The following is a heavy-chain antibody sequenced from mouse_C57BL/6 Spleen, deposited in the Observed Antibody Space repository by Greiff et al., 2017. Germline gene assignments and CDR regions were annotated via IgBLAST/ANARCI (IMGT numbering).Heavy chain of an antibody. CDR1: GYTFTSYW. Sequence: VQLLQPGAELVKPGASVKLSCKASGYTFTSYWMHWVQQRPGQGLEWIGMIHPNSGSTNYNEKFKSKVTLTVDKSSSTAYMQLSSLTSGDSAVYYCAREGDYDWFAYWGQGTLVTVSA. CDR3: AREGDYDWFAY. D-gene: IGHD2-4*01. V-gene: IGHV1-64*01. CDR2: IHPNSGST. J-gene: IGHJ3*01.